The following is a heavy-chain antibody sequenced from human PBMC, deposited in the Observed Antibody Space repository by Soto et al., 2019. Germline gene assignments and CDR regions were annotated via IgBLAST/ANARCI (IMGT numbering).Heavy chain of an antibody. J-gene: IGHJ6*02. V-gene: IGHV1-18*01. Sequence: QVQLVQSGAEVKKPGASVKVSCKASGYTFTSYGISWVRQAPGQGLEWMGWISAYNGNTNYAQKLQGRVTMTTDTPTIXAYMELRSLRSDDTAVYYCARDTAVAGTSYYGMDVWGQGTTVTVSS. CDR1: GYTFTSYG. D-gene: IGHD6-19*01. CDR2: ISAYNGNT. CDR3: ARDTAVAGTSYYGMDV.